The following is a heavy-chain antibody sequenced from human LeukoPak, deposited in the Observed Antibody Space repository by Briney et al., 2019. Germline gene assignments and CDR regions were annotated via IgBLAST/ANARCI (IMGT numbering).Heavy chain of an antibody. CDR3: AKDLRGGYPRNYFDY. D-gene: IGHD1-26*01. V-gene: IGHV3-23*01. J-gene: IGHJ4*02. CDR1: GFTFSSYG. CDR2: VSGSGGGT. Sequence: GGSLRLSCAASGFTFSSYGMGWVRHPPGKGLEGVSAVSGSGGGTYYADSVKGRFTISRDNSKNTLCLQMNSLRAEDTAVYYCAKDLRGGYPRNYFDYWGQGTLVTVSS.